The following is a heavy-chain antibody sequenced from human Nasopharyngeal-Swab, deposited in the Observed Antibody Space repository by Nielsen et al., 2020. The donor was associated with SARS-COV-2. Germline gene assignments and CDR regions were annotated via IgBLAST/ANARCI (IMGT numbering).Heavy chain of an antibody. V-gene: IGHV4-39*01. Sequence: SETLSLTCTVSGDSIAYSTFYWGWIRQPPGKGPEWIGNIYYNGNTYQNPSLKSRLTISVDKSKNQFSLQLSSVTAADTAVYYCVRSSSWYYFDYWAQGTQVTVSS. CDR3: VRSSSWYYFDY. J-gene: IGHJ4*02. D-gene: IGHD6-13*01. CDR1: GDSIAYSTFY. CDR2: IYYNGNT.